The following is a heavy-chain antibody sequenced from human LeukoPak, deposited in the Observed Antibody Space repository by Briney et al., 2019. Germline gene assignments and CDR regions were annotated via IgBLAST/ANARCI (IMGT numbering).Heavy chain of an antibody. V-gene: IGHV3-30*04. Sequence: PGGSLRLSCAASGFTFSSYAMHWVRQAPGKGLEWVAVISYDGSNKYYADSVKGRFTISRDNSKNTLYLHMNSLRAEDTAVYYCAKDPSWIQLWSHYYFDYWGQGTLVTVSS. CDR3: AKDPSWIQLWSHYYFDY. CDR2: ISYDGSNK. CDR1: GFTFSSYA. J-gene: IGHJ4*02. D-gene: IGHD5-18*01.